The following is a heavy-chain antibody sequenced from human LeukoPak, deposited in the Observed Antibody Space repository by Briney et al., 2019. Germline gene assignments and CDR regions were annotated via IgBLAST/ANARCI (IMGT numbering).Heavy chain of an antibody. Sequence: SEALSLTCIVSGGPISSYFWSWIQQPAGKGLEWIGHIYISGSTNYNLSLKSRVTMSVDTSKNQFSLRLSSVAAADTATYYCARGHDVRLASDIWGQGKMVTVSS. CDR1: GGPISSYF. CDR3: ARGHDVRLASDI. J-gene: IGHJ3*02. D-gene: IGHD6-6*01. V-gene: IGHV4-4*07. CDR2: IYISGST.